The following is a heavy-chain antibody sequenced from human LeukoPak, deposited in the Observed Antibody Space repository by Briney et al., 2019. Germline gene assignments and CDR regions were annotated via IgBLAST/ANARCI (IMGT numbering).Heavy chain of an antibody. CDR1: GGSISSYY. CDR2: IYYSGST. Sequence: SETLSLTCTVSGGSISSYYWSWIRQPPGKGLEWIGYIYYSGSTNYNPSLKSRVTISVDTSKNQFSLKLSSVTAAGTAVYYCARVAITGVLRWFDPWGQGTLVTVSS. D-gene: IGHD1-20*01. CDR3: ARVAITGVLRWFDP. V-gene: IGHV4-59*01. J-gene: IGHJ5*02.